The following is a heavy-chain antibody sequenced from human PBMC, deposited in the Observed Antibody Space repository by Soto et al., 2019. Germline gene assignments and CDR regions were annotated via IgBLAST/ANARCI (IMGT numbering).Heavy chain of an antibody. CDR1: GYTFISYG. CDR3: ARAARAQGDCDY. D-gene: IGHD3-10*01. J-gene: IGHJ4*02. Sequence: ASVKVSCEASGYTFISYGLTWVRQAPGQGLEWMGWISGYNRDTNHAQKFQGRVTMTRDTSTSTAYMELRSLTPDDTAVYYCARAARAQGDCDYWGQGTLVTVSS. CDR2: ISGYNRDT. V-gene: IGHV1-18*01.